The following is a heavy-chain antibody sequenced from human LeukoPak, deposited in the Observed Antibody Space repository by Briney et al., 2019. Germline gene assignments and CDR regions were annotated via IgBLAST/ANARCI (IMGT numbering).Heavy chain of an antibody. Sequence: AASVKVSCKASGYTFTGYYMHWVRQAPGQGLEWMGWINPNSGGTNYAQKFQGRVTMTRDTSISTAYMELSRLRSDDTAVYYCARDLGYSGYFYYYYYYMDVWGKGTTVTVSS. J-gene: IGHJ6*03. CDR1: GYTFTGYY. CDR2: INPNSGGT. D-gene: IGHD5-12*01. V-gene: IGHV1-2*02. CDR3: ARDLGYSGYFYYYYYYMDV.